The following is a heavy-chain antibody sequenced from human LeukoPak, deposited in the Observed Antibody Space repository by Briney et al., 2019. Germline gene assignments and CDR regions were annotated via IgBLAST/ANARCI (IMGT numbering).Heavy chain of an antibody. V-gene: IGHV1-3*01. D-gene: IGHD2-21*02. J-gene: IGHJ3*02. Sequence: ASVKVSCKASGYTFTSYAMHWVRQAPGQRLEWMGWINAGNGNTKYSQKFQGRVTITRDTSASTAYMELSSLRSEDTAVYYCARLAYCGGDCESAGAFGIWGQGTMVTVSS. CDR1: GYTFTSYA. CDR3: ARLAYCGGDCESAGAFGI. CDR2: INAGNGNT.